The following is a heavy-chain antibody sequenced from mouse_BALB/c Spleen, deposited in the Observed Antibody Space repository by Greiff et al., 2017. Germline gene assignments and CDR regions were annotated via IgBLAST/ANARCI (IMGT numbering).Heavy chain of an antibody. V-gene: IGHV1S34*01. D-gene: IGHD1-1*01. CDR2: ISCYNGAT. CDR1: GYSFTGYY. J-gene: IGHJ4*01. Sequence: LVKTGASVKISCKASGYSFTGYYMHWVKQSHGKSLEWIGYISCYNGATSYNQKFKGKATFTVDTSSSTAYMQFNSLTSEDSAVYYCAREDYYGSRRAMDYWGQGTSVTVSS. CDR3: AREDYYGSRRAMDY.